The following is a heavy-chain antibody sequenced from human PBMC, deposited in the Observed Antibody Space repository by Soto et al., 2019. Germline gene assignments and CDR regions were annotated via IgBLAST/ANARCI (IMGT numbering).Heavy chain of an antibody. V-gene: IGHV3-15*07. J-gene: IGHJ6*02. CDR3: TTGDVLDYGDYYYYGMDV. D-gene: IGHD4-17*01. CDR1: GLTFSNAW. CDR2: IKSKTDGGTT. Sequence: PGGSLRLSCAASGLTFSNAWMNWVRQAPGKGLEWVGRIKSKTDGGTTDYAAPVKGRFTISRDDSKNTLYLQMNSLKTEDTAVYYCTTGDVLDYGDYYYYGMDVWGQGTAVTVSS.